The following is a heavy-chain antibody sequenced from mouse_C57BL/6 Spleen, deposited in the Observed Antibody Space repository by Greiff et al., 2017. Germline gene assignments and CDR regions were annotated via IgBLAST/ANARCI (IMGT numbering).Heavy chain of an antibody. D-gene: IGHD1-1*01. J-gene: IGHJ3*01. CDR1: GYTFTSYW. CDR2: IYPGSGST. Sequence: QVQLKQPGAELVKPGASVKMSCKASGYTFTSYWITWVKQRPGQGLEWIGDIYPGSGSTNYNEKFKIKATLTVDTSSSTAYMQLSSLTSEDSAVYYCAREDYYGSSSWFAYWGQGTLVTVSA. CDR3: AREDYYGSSSWFAY. V-gene: IGHV1-55*01.